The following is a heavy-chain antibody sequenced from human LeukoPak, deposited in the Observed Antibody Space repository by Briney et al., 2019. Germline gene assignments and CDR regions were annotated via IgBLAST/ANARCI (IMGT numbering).Heavy chain of an antibody. J-gene: IGHJ3*02. CDR3: ASSLRSYYYDSSGHSRTIDI. Sequence: GASVKVSCKASGYTFTSYAISWVRQAPGQGLEWMGRIIPILGIANYAQKFQGRVTITADKSTSTAYMELSSLRSEDTAVYYCASSLRSYYYDSSGHSRTIDIWGQGTMVTVSS. CDR1: GYTFTSYA. CDR2: IIPILGIA. V-gene: IGHV1-69*04. D-gene: IGHD3-22*01.